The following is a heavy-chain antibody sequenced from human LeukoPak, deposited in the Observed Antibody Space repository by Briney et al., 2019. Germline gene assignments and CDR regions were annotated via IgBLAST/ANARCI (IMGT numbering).Heavy chain of an antibody. CDR1: GGSISSGSYY. CDR2: IYTSGST. J-gene: IGHJ5*02. V-gene: IGHV4-61*02. D-gene: IGHD6-13*01. Sequence: SETLSLTCTVSGGSISSGSYYWSWIRQPAGKGLEWIGRIYTSGSTNYNPSLKSRVTISVDTSKNQFSLKLSSVTAADTAVYYCARVGQQLVHWFDPWGQGNLVTVSS. CDR3: ARVGQQLVHWFDP.